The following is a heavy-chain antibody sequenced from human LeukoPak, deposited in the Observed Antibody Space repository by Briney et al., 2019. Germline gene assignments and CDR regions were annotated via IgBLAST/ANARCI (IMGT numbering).Heavy chain of an antibody. J-gene: IGHJ5*02. D-gene: IGHD6-13*01. CDR2: ISGSGGNT. CDR1: GFTFSSYA. CDR3: AKGKPAAGVISPFDP. V-gene: IGHV3-23*01. Sequence: GGSLRLSCAASGFTFSSYAMSWVRQAPGKGLEWVSAISGSGGNTYYADSVKGRFTISRDNSKNTLYLQMNSLRAEDTAVYYCAKGKPAAGVISPFDPWGQGTLVTVSS.